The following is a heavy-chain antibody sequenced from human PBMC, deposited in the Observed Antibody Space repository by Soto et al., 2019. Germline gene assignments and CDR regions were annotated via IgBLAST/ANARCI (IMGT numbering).Heavy chain of an antibody. CDR1: GDSVSSNSAA. J-gene: IGHJ3*02. CDR2: TYYRSRWYN. CDR3: ARDRRTTVTTKFHDAFDI. Sequence: PSQTLSLTCVISGDSVSSNSAAWNWIRQSPSRGLEWLGRTYYRSRWYNDYAVSVRSRITVNADTSKNQFSLHLNSVTPEDTAVYYCARDRRTTVTTKFHDAFDIWGQGTMVTVSS. V-gene: IGHV6-1*01. D-gene: IGHD4-17*01.